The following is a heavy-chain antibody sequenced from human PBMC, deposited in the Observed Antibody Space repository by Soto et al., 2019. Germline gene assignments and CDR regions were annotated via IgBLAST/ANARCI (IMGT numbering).Heavy chain of an antibody. CDR1: GFTFSSYA. CDR3: SKRTVGWYCYL. J-gene: IGHJ2*01. Sequence: EVQLLESGGGLVQPGGSLRLYCAASGFTFSSYAMNWVRQAPGKGLEWVSVISGSGGSTYYADAVKGRFTISRDNSKNTLYLQMNSLRAEDTAVYYCSKRTVGWYCYLWGRGTLVTVSS. D-gene: IGHD4-17*01. V-gene: IGHV3-23*01. CDR2: ISGSGGST.